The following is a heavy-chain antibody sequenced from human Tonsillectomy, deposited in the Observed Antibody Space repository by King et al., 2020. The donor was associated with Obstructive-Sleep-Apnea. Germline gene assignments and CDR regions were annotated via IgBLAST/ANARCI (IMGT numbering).Heavy chain of an antibody. V-gene: IGHV1-8*01. Sequence: VQLGESGAEVKKPGASVKVSCKASGYTFTSYDIHWVRQATGQGLEWMGWMNPRSGSTGYAQKFQGRVTMTRKTYLNTAYMELSSLASEDTAVYYCTRGGGDTAYTGYIWGQGTLVTVSS. CDR1: GYTFTSYD. CDR3: TRGGGDTAYTGYI. D-gene: IGHD5-12*01. J-gene: IGHJ4*02. CDR2: MNPRSGST.